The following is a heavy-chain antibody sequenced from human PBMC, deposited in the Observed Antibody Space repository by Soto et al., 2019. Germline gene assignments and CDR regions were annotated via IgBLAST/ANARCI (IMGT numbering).Heavy chain of an antibody. CDR1: GYIFTRFG. J-gene: IGHJ4*02. CDR2: VNGYNENN. Sequence: QVQLVQSGAEVKKPGASVTVSCKASGYIFTRFGFSWVRRAAGQRLEWMGWVNGYNENNNYAQRFQGRLTLTTDKSTSTAYMELRSLRSDDTALYYCARDVPGDYADFWGQGTLVTVSS. D-gene: IGHD4-17*01. V-gene: IGHV1-18*01. CDR3: ARDVPGDYADF.